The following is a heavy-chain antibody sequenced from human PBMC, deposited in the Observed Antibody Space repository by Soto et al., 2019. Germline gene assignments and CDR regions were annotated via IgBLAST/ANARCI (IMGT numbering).Heavy chain of an antibody. J-gene: IGHJ4*02. CDR2: IYYSGST. V-gene: IGHV4-39*01. D-gene: IGHD2-2*01. CDR1: GGSISSSSYY. Sequence: ETLSLTCTVSGGSISSSSYYWGWIRQPPGKGLEWIGSIYYSGSTYYNPSLKSRVTISVDTSKNQFSLKLSSVTAADTAVYYCARGDRVPAASGWRFDYWGQGTLVTVS. CDR3: ARGDRVPAASGWRFDY.